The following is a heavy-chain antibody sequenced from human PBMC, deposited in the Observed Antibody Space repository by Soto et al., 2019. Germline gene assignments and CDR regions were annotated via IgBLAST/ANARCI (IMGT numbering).Heavy chain of an antibody. J-gene: IGHJ5*01. CDR3: ARDPFDGWFDS. D-gene: IGHD3-16*01. Sequence: QVQLVQSGAEVRKPGASVKVSCKASGHTLASYDINWVRQATGQGLEWMGWMTPDSGDTGYAQKCQGRVTMTWDTSITTAYMELSRLRSDDTAVYYCARDPFDGWFDSWGQGTLVTVS. CDR2: MTPDSGDT. V-gene: IGHV1-8*01. CDR1: GHTLASYD.